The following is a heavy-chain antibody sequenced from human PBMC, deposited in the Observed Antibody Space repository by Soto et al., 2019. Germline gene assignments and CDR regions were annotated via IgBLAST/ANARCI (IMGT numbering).Heavy chain of an antibody. V-gene: IGHV1-69*13. J-gene: IGHJ4*02. Sequence: AASVKVSCKASGGTFSSYTFSWVRQAPVQGLEWMGGIIPIFATTNYAQKFQGRVTITADESTSTAYMALSSLRSEDTAVYYCATDTGQATATISSHYCFHCWGQGTLVSVSS. D-gene: IGHD5-12*01. CDR1: GGTFSSYT. CDR2: IIPIFATT. CDR3: ATDTGQATATISSHYCFHC.